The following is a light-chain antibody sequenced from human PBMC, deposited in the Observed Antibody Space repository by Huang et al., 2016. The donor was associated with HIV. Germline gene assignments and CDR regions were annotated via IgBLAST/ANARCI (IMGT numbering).Light chain of an antibody. V-gene: IGKV1-39*01. J-gene: IGKJ2*02. Sequence: DIQMTQSPSSLSASVGDRVTITCRASQSIGTYFNWYQQKPGKPPNLLIYAASSLQSGVPSRFSGSGSATDFTLTISSLQPDDFAVYYCQQTYSAPGTFGQGTKLEIK. CDR3: QQTYSAPGT. CDR2: AAS. CDR1: QSIGTY.